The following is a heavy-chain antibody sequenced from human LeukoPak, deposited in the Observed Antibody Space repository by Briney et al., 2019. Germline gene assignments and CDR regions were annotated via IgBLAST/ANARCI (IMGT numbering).Heavy chain of an antibody. CDR2: IYSGGST. V-gene: IGHV3-53*01. CDR1: RFTVSSNY. Sequence: GGSLRLSCAASRFTVSSNYMSWVRQAPGKGLEWVSVIYSGGSTYYAQSVTGRFTTSRDNSKNTQYLQMSSRRAEDTAVYYCARARYIWISVWFDPGGEGTLVTVSS. CDR3: ARARYIWISVWFDP. J-gene: IGHJ5*02. D-gene: IGHD1-20*01.